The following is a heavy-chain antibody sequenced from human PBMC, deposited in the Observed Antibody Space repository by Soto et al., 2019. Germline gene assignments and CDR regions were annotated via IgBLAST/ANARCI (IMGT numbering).Heavy chain of an antibody. CDR1: GGSFSGYY. Sequence: SETLSLTCAVYGGSFSGYYWSWIRQPPGKGLEWIGEINHSGSTNYNPSLKSRVTISVDTSKNQFSLKLSSVTAADTAVYYCARGRSPRYSSGWFPIFDYWGQGTLVTVSS. D-gene: IGHD6-19*01. CDR2: INHSGST. CDR3: ARGRSPRYSSGWFPIFDY. V-gene: IGHV4-34*01. J-gene: IGHJ4*02.